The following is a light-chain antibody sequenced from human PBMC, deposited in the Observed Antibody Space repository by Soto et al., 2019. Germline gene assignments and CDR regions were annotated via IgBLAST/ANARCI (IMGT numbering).Light chain of an antibody. CDR3: QQYYDWPIT. CDR1: KSISSY. V-gene: IGKV3-15*01. J-gene: IGKJ5*01. CDR2: GAS. Sequence: DILMTQSPATVSVSLGGSVSLSCRANKSISSYLAWYQQKPGQAPRLLMYGASTRATGFPDRFSGSGSGTEFTLTISSLHSEDFAVYYCQQYYDWPITFGQGTRLEI.